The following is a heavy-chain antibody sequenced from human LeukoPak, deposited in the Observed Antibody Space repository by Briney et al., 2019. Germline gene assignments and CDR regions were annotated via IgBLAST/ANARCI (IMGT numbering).Heavy chain of an antibody. CDR1: GYTFTSYY. V-gene: IGHV1-18*04. D-gene: IGHD3-10*01. CDR2: ISAYNGNT. CDR3: ARAGAVLLWFGESYSYYYYYMDV. J-gene: IGHJ6*03. Sequence: ASVKVSCKASGYTFTSYYMHWVRQAPGQGLEWMGWISAYNGNTNYAQKLQGRVTMTTDTSTSTAYMELRSLRSDEPAVYYCARAGAVLLWFGESYSYYYYYMDVWGKGTTVTVSS.